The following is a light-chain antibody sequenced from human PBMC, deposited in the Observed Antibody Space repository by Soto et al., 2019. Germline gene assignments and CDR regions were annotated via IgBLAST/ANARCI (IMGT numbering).Light chain of an antibody. CDR3: SSYTRSSTGGYV. V-gene: IGLV2-14*01. Sequence: QSALTQPASVSGSPGQSITISCTGTSSDVGGYNYVSWYQQHPGKAPKLMIYEVSNQPSGVSNRFSGSKSGNTASLTISGLQAEDEADYCCSSYTRSSTGGYVFGTGTKVTVL. J-gene: IGLJ1*01. CDR2: EVS. CDR1: SSDVGGYNY.